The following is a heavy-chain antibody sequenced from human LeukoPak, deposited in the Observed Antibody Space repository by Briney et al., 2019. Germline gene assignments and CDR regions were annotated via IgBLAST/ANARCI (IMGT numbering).Heavy chain of an antibody. D-gene: IGHD1-26*01. Sequence: SGPALVQPTQTLTLTCTFSGFSLSTSGMCVSWIRQPPGKALEWLARIDWDDDKYYTTSLKTRLTISKDTSKNQVVLTMTNMDPVDTATYYCARIHVMGVGATHDYWGQGTLVTVSS. V-gene: IGHV2-70*11. CDR1: GFSLSTSGMC. J-gene: IGHJ4*02. CDR2: IDWDDDK. CDR3: ARIHVMGVGATHDY.